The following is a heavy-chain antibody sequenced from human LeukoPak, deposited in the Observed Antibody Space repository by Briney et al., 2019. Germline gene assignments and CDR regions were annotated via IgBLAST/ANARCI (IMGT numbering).Heavy chain of an antibody. Sequence: PGGSLRLSCAASGFTFSSYAMSWVRQAPGKGLEWVSAISGSGGSTYYADSVKGLFTISRDNSKNTLYLQMNSLRAEDTAVYYCARETFGTGTTSSAFDIWGQGTMVTVSS. CDR2: ISGSGGST. V-gene: IGHV3-23*01. J-gene: IGHJ3*02. CDR3: ARETFGTGTTSSAFDI. CDR1: GFTFSSYA. D-gene: IGHD1-7*01.